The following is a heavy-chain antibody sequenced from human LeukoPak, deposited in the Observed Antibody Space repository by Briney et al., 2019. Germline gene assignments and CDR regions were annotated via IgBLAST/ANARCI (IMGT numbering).Heavy chain of an antibody. CDR2: IYYSGST. CDR3: ARLKEDYGGNPGHFDY. D-gene: IGHD4-23*01. Sequence: SETLSLTCIVSGGSISSYYWSWIRQPPGKGLERIGYIYYSGSTNYNPSLKSRATISVDTSKNQFSLKLSSVTAADTAVYYCARLKEDYGGNPGHFDYWGQGTLVTVSS. V-gene: IGHV4-59*01. J-gene: IGHJ4*02. CDR1: GGSISSYY.